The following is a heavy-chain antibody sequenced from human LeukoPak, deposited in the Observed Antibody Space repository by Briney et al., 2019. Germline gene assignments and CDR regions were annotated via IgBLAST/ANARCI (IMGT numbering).Heavy chain of an antibody. V-gene: IGHV1-69*05. CDR1: GGTFSSYA. CDR3: AKRVAVAGKLDDY. CDR2: VIPIFGTA. D-gene: IGHD6-19*01. J-gene: IGHJ4*02. Sequence: APVKVSCKASGGTFSSYAISWVRQAPGQGLEWMGRVIPIFGTANYAQKFQGRVTITTDESTSTAYMELSSLRSEDTAVYYCAKRVAVAGKLDDYWGQGTLVTVSS.